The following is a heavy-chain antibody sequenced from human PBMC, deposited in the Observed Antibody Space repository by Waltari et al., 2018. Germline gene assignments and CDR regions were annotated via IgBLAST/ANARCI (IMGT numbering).Heavy chain of an antibody. J-gene: IGHJ5*02. CDR3: ARGRSSSSSRYAPYNWFDP. V-gene: IGHV3-23*01. CDR1: GFTFSSYA. D-gene: IGHD6-6*01. CDR2: ISGSGGST. Sequence: EVQLLESGGGLVQPGGSLRLSCAASGFTFSSYAMTWVRQAPGKGLEWVSAISGSGGSTYYADSVKGRFTISRDNSKNTLYLQMNSLRAEDTAVYYCARGRSSSSSRYAPYNWFDPWGQGTLVTVSS.